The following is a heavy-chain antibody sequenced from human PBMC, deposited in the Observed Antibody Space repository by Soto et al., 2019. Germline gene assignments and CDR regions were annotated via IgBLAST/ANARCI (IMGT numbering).Heavy chain of an antibody. CDR1: GFTFSSYW. D-gene: IGHD3-16*01. V-gene: IGHV3-7*01. Sequence: PGGSLRLSCAASGFTFSSYWMSWVRQAPGKGLEWVANIKQDGSEKYYVDSVKGRFTNSRDNATNSLYLQMNSLRAEDTAVYYCARDWAPYGMEVWGQGTTVTVS. CDR3: ARDWAPYGMEV. J-gene: IGHJ6*02. CDR2: IKQDGSEK.